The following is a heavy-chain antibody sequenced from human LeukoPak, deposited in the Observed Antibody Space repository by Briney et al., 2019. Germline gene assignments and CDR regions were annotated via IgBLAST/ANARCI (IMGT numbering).Heavy chain of an antibody. CDR2: ISYDSGTI. V-gene: IGHV3-48*04. J-gene: IGHJ4*02. D-gene: IGHD4-17*01. Sequence: GGSLRLSCVASGFSFSNYGMNWVRQAPGKGLEWLSYISYDSGTIYYADSVKGRFTISRDNAKNSLYLQMNSLRAEDTAVYYCAREGTLGDYHFDYWGQGTLVTVSS. CDR1: GFSFSNYG. CDR3: AREGTLGDYHFDY.